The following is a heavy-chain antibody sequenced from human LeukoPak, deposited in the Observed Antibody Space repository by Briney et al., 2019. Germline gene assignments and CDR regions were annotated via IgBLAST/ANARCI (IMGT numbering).Heavy chain of an antibody. V-gene: IGHV1-46*01. CDR1: GYTFTTYS. CDR3: ARVIKEIAVAHIDY. D-gene: IGHD6-19*01. Sequence: ASVKVSCKASGYTFTTYSISWVRQAPGQGLEWMEIINPSGGSTSYAQKFQGRVTMTRDTSTSTVYMELSSLRSEDTAVYYCARVIKEIAVAHIDYWGQGTLVTVSS. CDR2: INPSGGST. J-gene: IGHJ4*02.